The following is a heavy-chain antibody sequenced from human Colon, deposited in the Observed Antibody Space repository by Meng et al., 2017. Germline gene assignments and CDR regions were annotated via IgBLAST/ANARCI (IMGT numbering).Heavy chain of an antibody. CDR2: MKQDGSEI. CDR1: AFTFSDSW. CDR3: VLGSGWSFKY. J-gene: IGHJ4*02. V-gene: IGHV3-7*01. D-gene: IGHD6-19*01. Sequence: GESLKISCAASAFTFSDSWMNWVRQAPGKGLEWVANMKQDGSEIYYVDSVKGRFTISRDNAENSLHLQMDSLGGEDTAIYYCVLGSGWSFKYWGQGTLVTVSS.